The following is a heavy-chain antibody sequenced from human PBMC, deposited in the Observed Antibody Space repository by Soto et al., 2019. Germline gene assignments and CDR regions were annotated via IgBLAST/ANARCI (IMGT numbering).Heavy chain of an antibody. D-gene: IGHD3-22*01. V-gene: IGHV1-69*05. J-gene: IGHJ5*02. CDR3: ASSPGGDYYDSSGYYSPWFDP. CDR1: GGTFSSYA. CDR2: IIPIFGTT. Sequence: ASVKVSCKASGGTFSSYAISWVRQAPGQGLEWMGGIIPIFGTTNYAQKFQGRVTITRDTSASTAYMELSSLRSEDTAVYYCASSPGGDYYDSSGYYSPWFDPWGQGTLVTVSS.